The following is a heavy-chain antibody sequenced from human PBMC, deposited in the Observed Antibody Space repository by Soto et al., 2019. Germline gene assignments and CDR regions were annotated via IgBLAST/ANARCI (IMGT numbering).Heavy chain of an antibody. J-gene: IGHJ4*02. D-gene: IGHD3-22*01. CDR2: ISNNGAHT. CDR3: ARDWAYYDSSGYLGY. Sequence: GGSLRLSCAASGFTFSNYEMHWVRQAPGKGLEYVSGISNNGAHTDYAKSVKGRFTISRDNSENTLYLQMGSLRAEDTAVYYCARDWAYYDSSGYLGYWGQGTLVTVSS. V-gene: IGHV3-64*01. CDR1: GFTFSNYE.